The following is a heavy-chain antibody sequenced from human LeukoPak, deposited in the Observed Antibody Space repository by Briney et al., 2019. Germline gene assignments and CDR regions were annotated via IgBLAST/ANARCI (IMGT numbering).Heavy chain of an antibody. CDR1: GGTFSSYA. D-gene: IGHD6-13*01. V-gene: IGHV1-69*06. J-gene: IGHJ4*02. CDR3: ARWAIAAAGTISDY. CDR2: IIPIFGTA. Sequence: ASVKVSCKASGGTFSSYAISWVRQAPGQGLEWMGGIIPIFGTANYAQKFQGRVTITADKSTSTAYMELSRLRSDDTAVYYCARWAIAAAGTISDYWGQGTLVTVSS.